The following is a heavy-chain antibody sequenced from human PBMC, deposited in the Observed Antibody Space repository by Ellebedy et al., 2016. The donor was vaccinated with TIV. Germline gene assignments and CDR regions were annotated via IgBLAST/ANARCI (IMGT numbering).Heavy chain of an antibody. Sequence: GGSLRLXXAASGFTFSTYWMTWVRQAPGKGLEWVANIKQDGSAKYYVDSVKGRFTISRDNAKNSLYLQMNSLRVEDTAVYYCVGALAAAVSNWGQGTLVTVSS. CDR2: IKQDGSAK. CDR1: GFTFSTYW. J-gene: IGHJ4*02. CDR3: VGALAAAVSN. D-gene: IGHD6-25*01. V-gene: IGHV3-7*01.